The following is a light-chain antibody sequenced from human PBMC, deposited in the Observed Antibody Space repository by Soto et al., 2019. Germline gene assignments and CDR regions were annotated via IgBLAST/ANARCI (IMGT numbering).Light chain of an antibody. CDR3: QQSYSTPYT. CDR1: QSISSY. J-gene: IGKJ2*01. V-gene: IGKV1-39*01. CDR2: AAS. Sequence: DIQMTQSPSSLSASVGDRVTITCRASQSISSYLNWYQQKPEKAPKLLIYAASSLQSGVLSRFSGSGSGTDFTLTISSLQPEDFATYYCQQSYSTPYTFGQGTKLEIK.